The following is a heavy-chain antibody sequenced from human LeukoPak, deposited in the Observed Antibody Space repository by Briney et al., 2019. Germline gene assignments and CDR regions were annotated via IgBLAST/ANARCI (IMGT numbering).Heavy chain of an antibody. D-gene: IGHD3-3*01. CDR1: GGSISSHY. Sequence: PSETLSLTCTVSGGSISSHYWSWIRQPPGKGLERIGYIYYSGSTNYNPSLKSRVTISVDTSKNQFSLKLSSVTAADTAVYYCARGITIFADNWFDPWGQGTLVTVSS. CDR2: IYYSGST. V-gene: IGHV4-59*11. CDR3: ARGITIFADNWFDP. J-gene: IGHJ5*02.